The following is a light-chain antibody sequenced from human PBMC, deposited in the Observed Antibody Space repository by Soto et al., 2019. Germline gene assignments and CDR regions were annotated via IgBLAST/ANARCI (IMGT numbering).Light chain of an antibody. CDR2: TAS. CDR1: QGIGND. CDR3: LQHHSYPFT. V-gene: IGKV1-17*01. Sequence: DIQMTQSPSSLSASVGDRVTINCRASQGIGNDLGWYQQKPGKAPKRLIYTASSLQSGVPSRFSGSGSGTEFTLTISSLQPEDFATYYCLQHHSYPFTFGQGTKLDIK. J-gene: IGKJ2*01.